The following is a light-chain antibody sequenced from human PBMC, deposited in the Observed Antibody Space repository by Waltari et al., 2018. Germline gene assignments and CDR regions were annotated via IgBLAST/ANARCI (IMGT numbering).Light chain of an antibody. CDR1: ENIYTY. CDR2: EAS. Sequence: EIVLTQSPAILSLSPGETATLSCRASENIYTYLAWYQRRPGQAPRLLISEASDRASGIPARFSDSVSGANFTLAISNVKPKDFAVYDCQQRSYSYFGPGTRVEIK. V-gene: IGKV3-11*01. J-gene: IGKJ3*01. CDR3: QQRSYSY.